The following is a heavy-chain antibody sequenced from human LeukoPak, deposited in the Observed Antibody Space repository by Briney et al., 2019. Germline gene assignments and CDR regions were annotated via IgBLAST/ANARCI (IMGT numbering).Heavy chain of an antibody. V-gene: IGHV4-59*01. D-gene: IGHD5-18*01. CDR3: AGTVDTAMVTRYYGMDV. J-gene: IGHJ6*02. Sequence: PSETLSLTCTVSGGSLCPYYWTWIRQPPGKGLEWIGYIYYSGSTNYNPSLKSRVTISVDTSKNQFSLKLSSVTAADTAVYYCAGTVDTAMVTRYYGMDVWGQGTTVTVSS. CDR1: GGSLCPYY. CDR2: IYYSGST.